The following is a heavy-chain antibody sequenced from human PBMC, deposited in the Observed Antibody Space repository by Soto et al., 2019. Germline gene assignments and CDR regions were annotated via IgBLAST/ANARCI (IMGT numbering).Heavy chain of an antibody. J-gene: IGHJ4*02. Sequence: GGSLRLSCAASGFTFSSYWMSWVRQAPGKGLEWVANIKQDGSEKYYVDSVKGRFTISRDNAKNSLYLQMNSLRAEDTAVYYCAREVEYSSSSPDDYWGQGTLVTVSA. CDR2: IKQDGSEK. V-gene: IGHV3-7*01. CDR3: AREVEYSSSSPDDY. D-gene: IGHD6-6*01. CDR1: GFTFSSYW.